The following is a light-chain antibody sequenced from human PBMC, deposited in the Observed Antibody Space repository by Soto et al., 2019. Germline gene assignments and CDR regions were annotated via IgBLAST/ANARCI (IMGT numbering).Light chain of an antibody. CDR1: SSNIGGNS. CDR2: DDN. J-gene: IGLJ1*01. Sequence: QSVLTQPPSVSAAPGQKVTISCSGSSSNIGGNSVSWYQQLPGTAPKLLLYDDNKRPSGIPDRFSGSKSGTSATLGITGFQTGDEADYYCGSWDSSLSAYVFGPGTKVTVL. CDR3: GSWDSSLSAYV. V-gene: IGLV1-51*01.